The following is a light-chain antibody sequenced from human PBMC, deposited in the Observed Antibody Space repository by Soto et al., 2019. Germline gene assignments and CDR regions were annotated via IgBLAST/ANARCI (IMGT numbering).Light chain of an antibody. J-gene: IGKJ3*01. V-gene: IGKV3D-15*01. CDR3: QQYNNLPPFT. CDR1: QSVSSN. CDR2: GAS. Sequence: EIVMTQSPATLSVSPGERATLSCRASQSVSSNLAWYQQKPGQAPRLLIYGASTRATGIPARFSGSGSGTEFTLTISSLQSEDFAVYYCQQYNNLPPFTCGPGTKVDI.